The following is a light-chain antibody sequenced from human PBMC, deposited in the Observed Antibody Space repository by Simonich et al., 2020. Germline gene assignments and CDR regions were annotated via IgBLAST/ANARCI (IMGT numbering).Light chain of an antibody. Sequence: DIVMTQSPDSLAVSLGERATINCKSSQSVLYSSNTTNYLDWYQQKPGQPPNLLIYWASTRESGVPDRVSGSGSGTDFTLTISSLQAEDVAVYYCQQYYSTPYTFGQGTKLEIK. V-gene: IGKV4-1*01. CDR1: QSVLYSSNTTNY. CDR2: WAS. J-gene: IGKJ2*01. CDR3: QQYYSTPYT.